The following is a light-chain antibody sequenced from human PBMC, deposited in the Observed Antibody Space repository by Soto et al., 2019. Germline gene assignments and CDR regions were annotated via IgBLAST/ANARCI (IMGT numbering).Light chain of an antibody. CDR3: CSYAGSYTSYV. CDR2: SVT. V-gene: IGLV2-11*01. CDR1: INDVGGYNS. J-gene: IGLJ1*01. Sequence: QSALTQPRSVSGSPGQSVTISCSGTINDVGGYNSVSWFQHHPGSAPKLMVHSVTQRPSGVPDRLSGSKSGNTASLTISGLQAEDEADYYCCSYAGSYTSYVFGTGTKVTVL.